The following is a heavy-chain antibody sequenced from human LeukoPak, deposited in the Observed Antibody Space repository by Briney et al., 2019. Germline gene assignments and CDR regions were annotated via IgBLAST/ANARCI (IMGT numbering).Heavy chain of an antibody. Sequence: SGGPLRLSCAASGFTFSSYSMNWVRQAPGKGLEWVSSISSSSSYLYYAGPVKGRFTISKDNAKNSLYLQMNSLRAEDTAVYYCARDLLITLGGVIKQFDYWGQGTLVTVSS. CDR1: GFTFSSYS. V-gene: IGHV3-21*01. CDR3: ARDLLITLGGVIKQFDY. CDR2: ISSSSSYL. D-gene: IGHD3-16*02. J-gene: IGHJ4*02.